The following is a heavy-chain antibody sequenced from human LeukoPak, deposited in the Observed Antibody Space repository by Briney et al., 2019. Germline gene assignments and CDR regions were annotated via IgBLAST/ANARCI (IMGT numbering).Heavy chain of an antibody. CDR3: ANGRGDSSGDVEPAFDS. CDR1: GLMFCGFG. CDR2: ISYDGSIK. Sequence: GGSLSLSRETSGLMFCGFGTDGVRQAPGKGPEWVAGISYDGSIKYYADSVKGRFTISRDNSQKTLYLEMNSMKADDTAVYYCANGRGDSSGDVEPAFDSWGQGTLVTVSS. J-gene: IGHJ4*02. V-gene: IGHV3-30*18. D-gene: IGHD3-22*01.